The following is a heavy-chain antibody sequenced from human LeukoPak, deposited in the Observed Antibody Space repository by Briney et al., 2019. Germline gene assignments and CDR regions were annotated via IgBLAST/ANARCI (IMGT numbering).Heavy chain of an antibody. V-gene: IGHV3-74*01. CDR3: AKDFWSGYYTGICDY. CDR2: INSDGSST. D-gene: IGHD3-3*01. Sequence: PGGSLRLSCAASGFAFSRFWMHWVRQAPGKGLVWVSRINSDGSSTSYADSVKGRFTISRDNAKNTLYLQMNSLRAEDTAVYYCAKDFWSGYYTGICDYWGQGTLVTVSS. J-gene: IGHJ4*02. CDR1: GFAFSRFW.